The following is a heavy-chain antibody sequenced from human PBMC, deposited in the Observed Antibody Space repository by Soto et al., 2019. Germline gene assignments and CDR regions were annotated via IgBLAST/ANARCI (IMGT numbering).Heavy chain of an antibody. CDR3: ATPYSSGWYGLYYGMDV. J-gene: IGHJ6*02. CDR1: GYTLTELS. Sequence: ASVKVSCKGSGYTLTELSMHWVLQAPGEGLEWMGGFDPEDGETIYAQKFQGRVTMTEDTSTDTAYMELSSLRSEDTAVYYCATPYSSGWYGLYYGMDVWGQGTTVTVSS. D-gene: IGHD6-19*01. CDR2: FDPEDGET. V-gene: IGHV1-24*01.